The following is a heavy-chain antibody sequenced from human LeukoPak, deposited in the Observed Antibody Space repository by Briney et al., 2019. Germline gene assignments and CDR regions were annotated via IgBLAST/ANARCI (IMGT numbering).Heavy chain of an antibody. CDR2: IHYSGST. CDR3: ARGGWSLDV. J-gene: IGHJ6*03. D-gene: IGHD6-19*01. Sequence: SETLSLTCTVSGVSISPPYWSWIRQPPGKGLEWIGYIHYSGSTNYNPSLKSRVTISVDTSKNQFSLKLSSVTAADTAIYHCARGGWSLDVWGKGTTVTVSS. V-gene: IGHV4-59*11. CDR1: GVSISPPY.